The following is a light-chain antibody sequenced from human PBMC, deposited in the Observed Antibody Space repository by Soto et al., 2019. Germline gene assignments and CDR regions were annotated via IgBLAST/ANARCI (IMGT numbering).Light chain of an antibody. Sequence: DIQMTQSPSTLSASLVDRFTITFRASQTVNAWLAWYQHKPGKAPKPLIYDASILEGGVPARFSGSGSGTEFILTISSLQPDDVGTYYCQQYNTHSGTFGQGTKVDIK. CDR3: QQYNTHSGT. CDR2: DAS. CDR1: QTVNAW. J-gene: IGKJ1*01. V-gene: IGKV1-5*01.